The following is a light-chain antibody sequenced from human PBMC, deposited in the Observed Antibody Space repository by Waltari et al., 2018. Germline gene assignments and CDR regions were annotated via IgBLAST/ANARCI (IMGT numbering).Light chain of an antibody. CDR3: AAWDDSLGGQV. Sequence: QSVLTQPPSMSGTPGQRVTISFSGSSSNIERNTVNCYQQFPGTAPKVRIYRNNQLPEVVPDRFSGSKSGTSASLAIRGLQSGDEADYHCAAWDDSLGGQVFGGGTTLTVL. CDR1: SSNIERNT. V-gene: IGLV1-44*01. CDR2: RNN. J-gene: IGLJ2*01.